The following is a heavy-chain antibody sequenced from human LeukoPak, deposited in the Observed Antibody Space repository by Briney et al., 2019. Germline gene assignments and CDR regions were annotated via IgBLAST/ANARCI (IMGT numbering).Heavy chain of an antibody. D-gene: IGHD6-13*01. Sequence: HGASVKVSCKASGYTFTSYGISWVRQAPGQGLEWMGWISAYNGNTNYAQKLQGRVTMTTDTSTSTAYMELRSLRSDDTAVYYCARYGYSSSWYYEGPAEYFQHWGQGTLVTVSS. J-gene: IGHJ1*01. CDR3: ARYGYSSSWYYEGPAEYFQH. V-gene: IGHV1-18*01. CDR2: ISAYNGNT. CDR1: GYTFTSYG.